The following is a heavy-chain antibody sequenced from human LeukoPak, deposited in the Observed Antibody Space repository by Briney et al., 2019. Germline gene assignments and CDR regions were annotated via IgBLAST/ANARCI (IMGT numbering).Heavy chain of an antibody. V-gene: IGHV1-2*02. D-gene: IGHD3-9*01. CDR3: ARALQLRYFDWLFGY. CDR1: GYTFTGYY. Sequence: ASVKVSCTASGYTFTGYYIHWVRQAPGQGLEWMGWINPNSGGTNYAQKFQGRVTMTRDTSISTAYMELSRLRSDDTAVYYCARALQLRYFDWLFGYWGQGTLVTVSS. J-gene: IGHJ4*02. CDR2: INPNSGGT.